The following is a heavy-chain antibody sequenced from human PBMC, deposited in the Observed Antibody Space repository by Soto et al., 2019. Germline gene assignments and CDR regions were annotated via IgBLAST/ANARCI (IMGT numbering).Heavy chain of an antibody. CDR2: INPNSGGT. CDR1: GYTFTGYY. CDR3: ARAYYYGSGTMGGMDV. D-gene: IGHD3-10*01. V-gene: IGHV1-2*04. Sequence: QVQLVQSGAEVKKPGASVKVSCKASGYTFTGYYMHWVRQAPGQGLEWMGWINPNSGGTNYAQKFQGWVTMTRDTSISTAYVELSRLRSDDTAVYYCARAYYYGSGTMGGMDVWGQGTTVTVSS. J-gene: IGHJ6*02.